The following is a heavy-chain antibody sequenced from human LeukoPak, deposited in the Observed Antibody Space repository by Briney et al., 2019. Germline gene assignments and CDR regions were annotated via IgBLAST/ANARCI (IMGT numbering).Heavy chain of an antibody. D-gene: IGHD4-17*01. CDR2: IYGDGSI. J-gene: IGHJ4*02. Sequence: SETLSLTCTVSGGAISISSYYWGWIRPPPGKGLEWIGSIYGDGSIYYNPSLKSRVTISVDMSKNQFSLKLSSVTAADTAVYYCARDVITVTGGGGFSNHFDYWGQGTLVTVSS. CDR3: ARDVITVTGGGGFSNHFDY. CDR1: GGAISISSYY. V-gene: IGHV4-39*07.